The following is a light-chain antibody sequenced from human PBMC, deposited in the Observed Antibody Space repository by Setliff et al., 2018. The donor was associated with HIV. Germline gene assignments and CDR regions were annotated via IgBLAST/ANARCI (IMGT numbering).Light chain of an antibody. V-gene: IGLV1-51*01. CDR3: GTWDNSLTAVV. J-gene: IGLJ2*01. CDR1: SSNIGNNF. CDR2: DNN. Sequence: QSVLTQPPSLSAAPGQKVTISCSGSSSNIGNNFVSWYQQLPGTAPKVLIYDNNKRPSGIPDRFSGSKSGTSATLGITGLQTGDEADYYCGTWDNSLTAVVFSGGTKVTVL.